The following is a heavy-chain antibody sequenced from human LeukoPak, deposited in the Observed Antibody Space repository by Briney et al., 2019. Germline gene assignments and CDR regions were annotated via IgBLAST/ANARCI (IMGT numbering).Heavy chain of an antibody. CDR2: ISGSGTNT. Sequence: GGSLRLSCAASGFSFSNYGMNWVRQAPGKGLEWVSGISGSGTNTYYADSVKGRFTISRDNSQNTLYLQMTILRAEAPAVYYXXXXXLHHRSFDLKTSYYFDYWGQGTLVTVSS. V-gene: IGHV3-23*01. CDR3: XXXXLHHRSFDLKTSYYFDY. J-gene: IGHJ4*02. CDR1: GFSFSNYG.